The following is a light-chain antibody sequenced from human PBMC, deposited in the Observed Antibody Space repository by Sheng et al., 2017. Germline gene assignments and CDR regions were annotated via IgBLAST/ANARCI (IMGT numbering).Light chain of an antibody. Sequence: DIQMTQSPSSLSAFVGGTVTISCRASRSIGTSLSWFQQEPGRAPTLLIYGASLLQSGVPSRFRGRGSGTDFTLTINNLQSGDFATYFCQQSHSTPFTFGPGTKLDI. CDR2: GAS. J-gene: IGKJ3*01. CDR3: QQSHSTPFT. V-gene: IGKV1-39*01. CDR1: RSIGTS.